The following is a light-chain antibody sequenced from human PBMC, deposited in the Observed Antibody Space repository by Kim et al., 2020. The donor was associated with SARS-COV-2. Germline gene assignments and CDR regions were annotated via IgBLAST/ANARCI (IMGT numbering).Light chain of an antibody. Sequence: AAVGDRVTITCRASQGISTSLAWYQQKPGKVPKVLIYSASALQSGVPSRFSGSGSGTDFTLTISSLQPEDVATYYCQKYDAAPWTFGHGTKVDIK. CDR3: QKYDAAPWT. J-gene: IGKJ1*01. V-gene: IGKV1-27*01. CDR1: QGISTS. CDR2: SAS.